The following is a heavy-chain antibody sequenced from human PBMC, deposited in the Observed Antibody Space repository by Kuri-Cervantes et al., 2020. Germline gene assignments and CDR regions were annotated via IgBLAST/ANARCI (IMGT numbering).Heavy chain of an antibody. CDR2: FDPEDGET. V-gene: IGHV1-24*01. J-gene: IGHJ4*02. CDR1: GYTLTELS. D-gene: IGHD2-15*01. CDR3: AREYCSGGSCYYFDY. Sequence: ASVKVSCKVSGYTLTELSMHWVRQAPGKGLEWMGGFDPEDGETIYAQKFQGRVTMIEDTSTDTAYMELSSLRSEDTAVYYCAREYCSGGSCYYFDYWGQGTLVTVSS.